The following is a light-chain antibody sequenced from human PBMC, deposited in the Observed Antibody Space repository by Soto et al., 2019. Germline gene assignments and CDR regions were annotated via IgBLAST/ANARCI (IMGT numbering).Light chain of an antibody. CDR2: AAS. V-gene: IGKV1-9*01. Sequence: IQLTQSPSSLSASVGDRVTITCRASQVIGTYLAWYQQKPGKAPNLLIYAASFLQRGVPSRFSGSGSGTDFTLTIGSLQPEDFATYYCQQVNTSPYNFGQGTKLEI. J-gene: IGKJ2*01. CDR1: QVIGTY. CDR3: QQVNTSPYN.